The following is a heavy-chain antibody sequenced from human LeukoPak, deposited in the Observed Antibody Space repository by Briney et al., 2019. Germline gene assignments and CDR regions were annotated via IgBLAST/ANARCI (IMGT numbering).Heavy chain of an antibody. D-gene: IGHD6-13*01. J-gene: IGHJ4*02. Sequence: GGSLRLSCAASGFTFKNYAMDWVRQAPGKGLEWVSVISGSAGTTYYADSVKGRFTISRDNSKNTLYLQMNSLRAEDTAVYYCGYGSNWYYFDYWGQGTLVTVSS. CDR2: ISGSAGTT. V-gene: IGHV3-23*01. CDR1: GFTFKNYA. CDR3: GYGSNWYYFDY.